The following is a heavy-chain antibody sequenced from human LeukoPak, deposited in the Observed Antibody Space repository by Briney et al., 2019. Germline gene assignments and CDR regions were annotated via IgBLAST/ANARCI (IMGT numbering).Heavy chain of an antibody. CDR2: IYYSGST. Sequence: PSETLSLTCTVSGGSISSSSYYWGWIRQPPGKGLEWIGSIYYSGSTYYNPSLKSRVTVSVDTSKDQFSLKLSSVTAADTAVYYCARGGPAVWFGELTGPYYYMDVWGKGTTVTVSS. CDR3: ARGGPAVWFGELTGPYYYMDV. J-gene: IGHJ6*03. V-gene: IGHV4-39*01. D-gene: IGHD3-10*01. CDR1: GGSISSSSYY.